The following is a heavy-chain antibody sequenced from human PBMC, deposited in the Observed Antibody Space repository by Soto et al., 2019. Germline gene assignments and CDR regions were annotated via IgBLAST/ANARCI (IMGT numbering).Heavy chain of an antibody. CDR3: ARGQSIVAAIDYFDY. CDR1: GAYVSSAGYS. Sequence: QPQLQESGSGLVKPSQTLSLTCSVSGAYVSSAGYSWSWIRQPPGKGLEWIGYVYQSGRTYGSVTTFHNPSLKSRVTISVDRSTNQFSLKLISVTAADTAVYFCARGQSIVAAIDYFDYWGQGSLVTVSS. J-gene: IGHJ4*02. V-gene: IGHV4-30-2*05. CDR2: VYQSGRT. D-gene: IGHD5-12*01.